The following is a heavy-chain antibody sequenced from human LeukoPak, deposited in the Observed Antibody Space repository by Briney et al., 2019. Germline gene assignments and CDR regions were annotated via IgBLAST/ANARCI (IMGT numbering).Heavy chain of an antibody. V-gene: IGHV1-46*01. D-gene: IGHD3-3*01. J-gene: IGHJ4*02. Sequence: ASVKVSCKASGYTFTSYYMHWVRQAPGQGLEWMGIINPSGGSTSYAQKFQGRVTMTRDMSTSTAYMELSRLRSDDTAVYYCARDGGWDFWSGAKGPYFDYWGQGTLVTVSS. CDR2: INPSGGST. CDR1: GYTFTSYY. CDR3: ARDGGWDFWSGAKGPYFDY.